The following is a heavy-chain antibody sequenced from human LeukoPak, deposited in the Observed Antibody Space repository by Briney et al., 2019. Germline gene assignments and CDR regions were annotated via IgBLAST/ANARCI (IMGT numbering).Heavy chain of an antibody. CDR3: ARTVGADSDAFDI. CDR2: MNPNSGNT. Sequence: ASVKVSCKASGYTFTSYDVNWVRQATGQGLEWMGWMNPNSGNTGYAQKFQGRVTITRNTSISTAYMELSSLRSEDTAVYYCARTVGADSDAFDIWGQGTMVTVSS. D-gene: IGHD1-26*01. J-gene: IGHJ3*02. V-gene: IGHV1-8*03. CDR1: GYTFTSYD.